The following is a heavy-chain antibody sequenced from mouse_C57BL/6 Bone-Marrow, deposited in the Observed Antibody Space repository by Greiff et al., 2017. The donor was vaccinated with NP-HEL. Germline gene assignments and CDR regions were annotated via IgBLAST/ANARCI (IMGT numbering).Heavy chain of an antibody. V-gene: IGHV5-17*01. CDR1: GFTFSDYG. CDR3: AGGAVATDY. Sequence: EVMLVESGGGLVKPGGSLKLSCAASGFTFSDYGMHWVRQAPENGLEWVAYISSGSSTIYYADTVKGRFTFSRDNATNTLFLQMTSLRSEDTAMYYCAGGAVATDYWGQGTTLTVSS. J-gene: IGHJ2*01. D-gene: IGHD1-1*01. CDR2: ISSGSSTI.